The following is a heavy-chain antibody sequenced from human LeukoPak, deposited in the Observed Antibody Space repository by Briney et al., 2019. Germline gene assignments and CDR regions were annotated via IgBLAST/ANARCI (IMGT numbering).Heavy chain of an antibody. J-gene: IGHJ4*02. D-gene: IGHD6-13*01. CDR3: ARVPATGTAFDD. CDR2: IYIDGRSI. Sequence: GGSLRLSCAASTFTFSNYWMHWVGQAPGKGVVWVSRIYIDGRSISYADSVKGRFTISRDNAKNTLYLQMNSLRAEDTAVYYCARVPATGTAFDDWGQGTLVTVSS. CDR1: TFTFSNYW. V-gene: IGHV3-74*01.